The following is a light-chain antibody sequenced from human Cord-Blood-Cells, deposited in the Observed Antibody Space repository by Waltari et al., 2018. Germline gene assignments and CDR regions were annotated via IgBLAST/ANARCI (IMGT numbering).Light chain of an antibody. CDR2: GAS. J-gene: IGKJ4*01. Sequence: EIVLTQSPGTLSLSPGERATLSCRASQSVSSSYLAWYQQKPGQAPRLLNYGASSRATCIPDRFSGSGAGTDFTLTISRLEPEDFAVYYCQQYGSSPLTFGGGTKVEIK. CDR1: QSVSSSY. V-gene: IGKV3-20*01. CDR3: QQYGSSPLT.